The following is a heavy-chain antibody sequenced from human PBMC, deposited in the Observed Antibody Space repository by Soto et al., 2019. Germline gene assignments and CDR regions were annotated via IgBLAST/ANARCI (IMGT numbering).Heavy chain of an antibody. CDR3: ARDGVAVAGPNWFDP. CDR2: IIPILGIA. J-gene: IGHJ5*02. D-gene: IGHD6-19*01. CDR1: GGGFSSDT. Sequence: SLKGSRKAAGGGFSSDTISWGRQAPGQGLEWMGRIIPILGIANYAQKFQGRVTITADKSTSTAYMELSSLRSEDTAVYYCARDGVAVAGPNWFDPWGQGTLVTVSS. V-gene: IGHV1-69*04.